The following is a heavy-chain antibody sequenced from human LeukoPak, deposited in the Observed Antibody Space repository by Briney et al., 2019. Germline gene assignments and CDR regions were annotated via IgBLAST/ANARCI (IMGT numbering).Heavy chain of an antibody. V-gene: IGHV4-39*07. D-gene: IGHD4-23*01. Sequence: PSETLSLTCTVSGGSISSSSYYWGWIRQPPGKGLEWIGEIYHSGSTNYNPSLKSRVTISVDKSKNQFSLKLSSVTAADTAVYYCARDEVKAEDAFDIWGQGTMVTVSS. CDR1: GGSISSSSYY. CDR2: IYHSGST. CDR3: ARDEVKAEDAFDI. J-gene: IGHJ3*02.